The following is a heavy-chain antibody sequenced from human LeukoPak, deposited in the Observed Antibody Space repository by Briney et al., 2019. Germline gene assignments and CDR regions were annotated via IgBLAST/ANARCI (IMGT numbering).Heavy chain of an antibody. J-gene: IGHJ4*02. CDR2: IKEDGSDK. D-gene: IGHD3-3*01. Sequence: GGSLRLFSAASGFTFSNYWMSWVRQTPGKGLEWVANIKEDGSDKYYVDSLKGRFTISRDNAKSSLYLQMNSLRAEDTAVYYCAKDRTRQAYWGQGTLVTVSS. CDR1: GFTFSNYW. CDR3: AKDRTRQAY. V-gene: IGHV3-7*03.